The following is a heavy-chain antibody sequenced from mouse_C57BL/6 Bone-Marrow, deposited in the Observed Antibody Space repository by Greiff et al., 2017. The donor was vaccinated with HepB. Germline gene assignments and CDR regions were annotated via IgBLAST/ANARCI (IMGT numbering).Heavy chain of an antibody. CDR3: ARWNYPFDY. Sequence: VQLQESGAELVRPGTSVKLSCKASGYAFTNYLIEWVKQRPGQGLEWIGVINPGSGGTNYNEKFKGKATLTADKSSSTAYMQLSSLTSEDSAVYFCARWNYPFDYWGQGTTLTVSS. V-gene: IGHV1-54*01. CDR1: GYAFTNYL. CDR2: INPGSGGT. J-gene: IGHJ2*01. D-gene: IGHD2-1*01.